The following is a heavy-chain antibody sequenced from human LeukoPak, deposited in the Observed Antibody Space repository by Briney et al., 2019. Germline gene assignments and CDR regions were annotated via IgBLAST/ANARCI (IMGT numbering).Heavy chain of an antibody. Sequence: GGSLRLSCAASGFTFSTYWMHWVRQAPGKGLEWVANIKQDGTEKYYVDSVRGRFTISRDNAKNSLYLQMNSLRAEDTALYYCARALGVWGQGTTVTVSS. CDR3: ARALGV. J-gene: IGHJ6*02. V-gene: IGHV3-7*03. CDR1: GFTFSTYW. CDR2: IKQDGTEK.